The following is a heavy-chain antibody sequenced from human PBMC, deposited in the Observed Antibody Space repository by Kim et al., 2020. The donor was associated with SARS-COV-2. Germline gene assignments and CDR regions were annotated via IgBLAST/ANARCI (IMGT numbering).Heavy chain of an antibody. V-gene: IGHV3-53*01. J-gene: IGHJ4*02. CDR3: ARNDFWGGYHGFDS. CDR1: GFTVSSNH. Sequence: GGSLRLSCVASGFTVSSNHMSWVRQAPGKGLEWVSIIYGGGNTYYADSVKGRFTIARDNSRNTLYLQMNSLRAEDTALYYCARNDFWGGYHGFDSWGPGT. D-gene: IGHD3-3*01. CDR2: IYGGGNT.